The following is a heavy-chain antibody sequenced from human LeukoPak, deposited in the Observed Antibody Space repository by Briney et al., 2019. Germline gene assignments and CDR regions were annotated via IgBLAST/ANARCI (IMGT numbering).Heavy chain of an antibody. J-gene: IGHJ6*04. Sequence: GGSLRLSCAASGFTFSNAWMSWVRQAPGKGLEWVGRIKSKTDGGTTDHAAPVKGRFTISRDDSKNTLYLQMNSLKTEDTAVYYCTTDTSSTTGTAYYYYYYGMDVWGKGTTVTVSS. V-gene: IGHV3-15*01. D-gene: IGHD1-1*01. CDR2: IKSKTDGGTT. CDR3: TTDTSSTTGTAYYYYYYGMDV. CDR1: GFTFSNAW.